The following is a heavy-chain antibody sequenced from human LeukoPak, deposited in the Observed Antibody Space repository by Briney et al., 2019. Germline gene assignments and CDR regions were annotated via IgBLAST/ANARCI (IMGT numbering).Heavy chain of an antibody. Sequence: GGSLRLSCAASGFTFSSYGMHWVRQAPGKGLEWVAFIRYDGSNKYYADSVKGRFTISRDNSKNTLYLQMNSLRAEDTAVYYCAKQGAAAGIAGFDPWGQGTLVTVSS. CDR1: GFTFSSYG. CDR2: IRYDGSNK. V-gene: IGHV3-30*02. J-gene: IGHJ5*02. CDR3: AKQGAAAGIAGFDP. D-gene: IGHD6-13*01.